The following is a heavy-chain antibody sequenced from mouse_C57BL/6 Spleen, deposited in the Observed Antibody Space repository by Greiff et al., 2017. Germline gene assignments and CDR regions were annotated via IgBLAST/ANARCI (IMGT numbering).Heavy chain of an antibody. CDR1: GYTFTDYY. D-gene: IGHD2-4*01. Sequence: EVQLQQSGPELVKPGASVKISCKASGYTFTDYYMNWVKQSHGKSLEWIGDINPNNGGTSYNQKFKGKATLTVDQSSSTAYMELRSLTSEDSAVYYCARRDYDWYFDVWGTGTTVTVSS. CDR3: ARRDYDWYFDV. J-gene: IGHJ1*03. CDR2: INPNNGGT. V-gene: IGHV1-26*01.